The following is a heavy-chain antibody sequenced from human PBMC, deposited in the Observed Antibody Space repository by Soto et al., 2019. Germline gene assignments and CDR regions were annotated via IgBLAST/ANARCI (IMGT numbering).Heavy chain of an antibody. V-gene: IGHV4-34*01. CDR1: GGSFSGYY. J-gene: IGHJ4*02. D-gene: IGHD3-10*01. CDR3: ARKGRLLWFGEFDY. Sequence: PSETLSLTCAVYGGSFSGYYWSWIRQPPGKGLEWIGEINHSGSTNYNPSLKSRVTISVDTSKNQFSLKLSSVTAADTAVYYCARKGRLLWFGEFDYWGQGTLVTVSS. CDR2: INHSGST.